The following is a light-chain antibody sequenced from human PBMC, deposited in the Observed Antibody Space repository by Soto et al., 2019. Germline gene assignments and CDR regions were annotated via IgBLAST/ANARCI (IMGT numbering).Light chain of an antibody. CDR1: SNDVGGYNY. CDR3: CSYAGNSLV. Sequence: QSALTQPRSVSGSPGQSVTISCTGTSNDVGGYNYVSWYQQSPGKAPKLMIYDVSKRPSGVPDRFSGSKSGNTASLTISGLQAEDEADYYCCSYAGNSLVFGGGTKVTV. V-gene: IGLV2-11*01. CDR2: DVS. J-gene: IGLJ2*01.